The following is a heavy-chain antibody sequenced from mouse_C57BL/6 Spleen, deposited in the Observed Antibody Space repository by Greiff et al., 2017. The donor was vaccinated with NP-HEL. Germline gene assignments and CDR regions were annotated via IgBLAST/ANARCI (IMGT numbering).Heavy chain of an antibody. Sequence: VQLKESGAELAKPGASVKLSCKASGYTFTSYWMHWVNQRPGQGLEWIGYINPSSGYTKYNQKFKDKATLTADKSSSTAYMQLSSLTYEDSAVYYCANYYYGSSYYCDYWGQGTTLTVSS. CDR1: GYTFTSYW. V-gene: IGHV1-7*01. D-gene: IGHD1-1*01. J-gene: IGHJ2*01. CDR2: INPSSGYT. CDR3: ANYYYGSSYYCDY.